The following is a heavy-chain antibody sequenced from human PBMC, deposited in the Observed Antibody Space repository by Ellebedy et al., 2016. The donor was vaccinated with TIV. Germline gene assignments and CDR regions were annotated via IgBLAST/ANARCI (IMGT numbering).Heavy chain of an antibody. CDR3: ARDNDYKNDY. J-gene: IGHJ4*02. CDR2: IIGDGSKT. V-gene: IGHV3-74*01. Sequence: PGGSLRLSCAASGFTFSTHWMYWVRQAPGKGLLYISRIIGDGSKTSYADSVKGRFTISRDNAKNTLYLQLNSLGADDTAVYYCARDNDYKNDYWGQGTLVTVSS. CDR1: GFTFSTHW. D-gene: IGHD4-11*01.